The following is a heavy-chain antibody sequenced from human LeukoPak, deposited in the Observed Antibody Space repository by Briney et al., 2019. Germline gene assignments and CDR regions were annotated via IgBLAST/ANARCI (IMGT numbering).Heavy chain of an antibody. J-gene: IGHJ3*02. CDR3: VKEANGFDM. CDR1: GFTFSAYA. D-gene: IGHD2-8*01. Sequence: GGSLRLSCAASGFTFSAYAMSWVRQAPGKRLEWVAVIANDGRFTHYADSVKGRFTISRDNSKSTLEMQMNSLRAEDTALYYCVKEANGFDMWGLGTMVTVSS. V-gene: IGHV3-30*04. CDR2: IANDGRFT.